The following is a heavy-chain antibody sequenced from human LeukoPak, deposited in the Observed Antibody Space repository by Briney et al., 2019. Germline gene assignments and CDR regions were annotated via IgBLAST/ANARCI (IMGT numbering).Heavy chain of an antibody. Sequence: GGSLRLSCAASGFTFSSYGMHWVRQAPGKGLEWVAFIRYDGSNKYYADSVKGRFIISRDNSKNTLYLQMNSLRAEDTAVYYCANRVGYCSSTSCYDYWGQGTLVTVSS. CDR3: ANRVGYCSSTSCYDY. CDR1: GFTFSSYG. CDR2: IRYDGSNK. J-gene: IGHJ4*02. D-gene: IGHD2-2*01. V-gene: IGHV3-30*02.